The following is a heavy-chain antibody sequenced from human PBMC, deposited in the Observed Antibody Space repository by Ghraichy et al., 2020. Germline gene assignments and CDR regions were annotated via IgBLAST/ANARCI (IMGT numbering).Heavy chain of an antibody. D-gene: IGHD1-26*01. J-gene: IGHJ4*02. Sequence: ESLNISCAASGFSFSGSAIHWVRQASGKGLEWLGRIRGKAKSYATTYPASMKGRFTISRDDSENTAYLQMNSLKTDDTAVYYCAREWEALRVDYWGQGTLVTVSP. CDR2: IRGKAKSYAT. CDR1: GFSFSGSA. V-gene: IGHV3-73*01. CDR3: AREWEALRVDY.